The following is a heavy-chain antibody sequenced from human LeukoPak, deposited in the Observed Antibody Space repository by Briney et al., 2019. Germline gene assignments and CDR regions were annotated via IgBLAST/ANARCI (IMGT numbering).Heavy chain of an antibody. D-gene: IGHD2-2*01. CDR3: TTDVRYCSSTSCHRFDY. CDR2: IKSKTDGGTT. Sequence: GGSLRLSCAASGFTFSNAWMSWVRQAPGKGLEWVGRIKSKTDGGTTDYAAPVKGRFTISRDDSKNRLYLQMNSLKTEDTAVYYCTTDVRYCSSTSCHRFDYWGQGTLVTVSS. J-gene: IGHJ4*02. V-gene: IGHV3-15*01. CDR1: GFTFSNAW.